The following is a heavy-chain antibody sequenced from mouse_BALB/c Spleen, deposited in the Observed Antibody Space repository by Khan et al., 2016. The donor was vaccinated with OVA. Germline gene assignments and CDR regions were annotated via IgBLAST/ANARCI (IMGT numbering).Heavy chain of an antibody. Sequence: EVQLKESGPELVKPGASVKISCKASGYSFTGYFMNWVMQSHGKSLEWIGRINPHIGETFYNQKFKGKATLTVDESSSTVYMELRSLASEDSAVYYCARKNGSDFAYWGQGTTLTVSS. CDR2: INPHIGET. D-gene: IGHD1-1*01. CDR1: GYSFTGYF. V-gene: IGHV1-20*02. CDR3: ARKNGSDFAY. J-gene: IGHJ2*01.